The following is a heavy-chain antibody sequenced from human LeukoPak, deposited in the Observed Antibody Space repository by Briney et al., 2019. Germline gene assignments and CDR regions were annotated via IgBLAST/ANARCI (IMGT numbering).Heavy chain of an antibody. CDR1: GYSISSGYF. V-gene: IGHV4-38-2*02. CDR2: IYHSGST. Sequence: SETLSLTCTVSGYSISSGYFWGWIRQPPGKGLEYIGSIYHSGSTFYNPSLKSRVTISVDTSKNQFSLKLTSVTAADTAVYYCARISGSYYVYYYMDVWGKGTTVTVSS. J-gene: IGHJ6*03. CDR3: ARISGSYYVYYYMDV. D-gene: IGHD1-26*01.